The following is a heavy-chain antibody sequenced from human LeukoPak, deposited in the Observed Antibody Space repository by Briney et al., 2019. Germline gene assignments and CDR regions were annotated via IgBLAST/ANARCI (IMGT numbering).Heavy chain of an antibody. CDR2: IYYSGST. CDR3: ARKGAVAGTRWFDP. J-gene: IGHJ5*02. CDR1: GGSLSSSSYC. V-gene: IGHV4-39*01. Sequence: PSETLSLTCTVSGGSLSSSSYCWGWIRQPPGKGLEWIGSIYYSGSTYYNPSLKSRVTISVDTSKNQFSLKLSSVTAADTAVYYCARKGAVAGTRWFDPWGQGTLVTVSS. D-gene: IGHD6-19*01.